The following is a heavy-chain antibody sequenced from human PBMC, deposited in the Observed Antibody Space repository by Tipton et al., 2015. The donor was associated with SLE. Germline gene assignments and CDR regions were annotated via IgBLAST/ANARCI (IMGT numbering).Heavy chain of an antibody. Sequence: GLVKPSETLSLTCAVYGGSFSGYYWNWIRQPPGKGLEWIGEINHSGSTNYNPSLKSRVTISLDTSKNQFSLRLSSVTAADTAVYYCARGLSGYSSSWFYYYYGMDVRGQGTTVTVSS. D-gene: IGHD6-13*01. CDR3: ARGLSGYSSSWFYYYYGMDV. CDR1: GGSFSGYY. CDR2: INHSGST. J-gene: IGHJ6*02. V-gene: IGHV4-34*01.